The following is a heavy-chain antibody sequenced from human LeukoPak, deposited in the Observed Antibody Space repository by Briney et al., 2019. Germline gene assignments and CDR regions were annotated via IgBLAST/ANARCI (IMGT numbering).Heavy chain of an antibody. CDR2: INPNSGGT. J-gene: IGHJ4*02. D-gene: IGHD2-2*01. Sequence: GASVKVSCKASGYTFTGYYMRWVRQAPGQGLEWMGWINPNSGGTNYAQKFQGRVTMTRDTSISTAYMELSRLRSDDTAVYYCARPCSSTSCYRYWGQGTLVTVSS. CDR3: ARPCSSTSCYRY. V-gene: IGHV1-2*02. CDR1: GYTFTGYY.